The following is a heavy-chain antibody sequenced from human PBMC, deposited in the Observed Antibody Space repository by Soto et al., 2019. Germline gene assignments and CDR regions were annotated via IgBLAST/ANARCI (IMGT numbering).Heavy chain of an antibody. CDR2: IKPISDIT. Sequence: SVKVSCKASGDTFGRFTINWVRQAPGQGLEWMGGIKPISDITNYAQRFQGRVTFTADASTSTVYLELSSLRSEDTAMYYCARDPSTINKLIGVWFDPWGQETLVTVS. CDR1: GDTFGRFT. V-gene: IGHV1-69*13. J-gene: IGHJ5*02. CDR3: ARDPSTINKLIGVWFDP. D-gene: IGHD4-4*01.